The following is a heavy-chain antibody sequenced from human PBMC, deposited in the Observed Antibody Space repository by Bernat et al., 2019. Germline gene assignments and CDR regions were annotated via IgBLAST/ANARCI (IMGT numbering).Heavy chain of an antibody. CDR3: TRDGEYCSSTSCYFHGMDV. Sequence: EVQLVESGGGLVQPGRSLRLSCTASGFTFGDYAMSWVRQAPGKGLEWVGFIRSKAYGGTKEYAASEKGRFTISRDDSKSIAYLQMNSLKTEDTAVYYCTRDGEYCSSTSCYFHGMDVWGQGTTVTVSS. CDR2: IRSKAYGGTK. D-gene: IGHD2-2*01. J-gene: IGHJ6*02. V-gene: IGHV3-49*04. CDR1: GFTFGDYA.